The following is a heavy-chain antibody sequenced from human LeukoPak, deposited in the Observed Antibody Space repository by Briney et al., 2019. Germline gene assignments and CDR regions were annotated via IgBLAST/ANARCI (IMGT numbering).Heavy chain of an antibody. CDR3: ATSFMIRGN. Sequence: PGGSLRLSCAASGFRFSDFSMNWVRQAPGKGLEWVSSISSSSSHIYYADSVKGRFTISRDNAKNSLYLQMNSLEAEDTAVYYCATSFMIRGNWGQGTLVTVSS. CDR1: GFRFSDFS. J-gene: IGHJ4*02. CDR2: ISSSSSHI. V-gene: IGHV3-21*01. D-gene: IGHD3-16*01.